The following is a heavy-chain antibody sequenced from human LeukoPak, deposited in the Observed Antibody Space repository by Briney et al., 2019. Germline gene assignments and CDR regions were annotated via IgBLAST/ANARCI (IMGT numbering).Heavy chain of an antibody. Sequence: SETLSLTCTVSGYSISSGYYWGWIRQPPGKGLEWIGSIYHSGSTYYNPSLKSRVTISVDTSKNQFSLKLSSVTAADTAVYYCARAVVDPSNAFDIWGQGTMVTVSS. CDR1: GYSISSGYY. D-gene: IGHD2-15*01. V-gene: IGHV4-38-2*02. J-gene: IGHJ3*02. CDR2: IYHSGST. CDR3: ARAVVDPSNAFDI.